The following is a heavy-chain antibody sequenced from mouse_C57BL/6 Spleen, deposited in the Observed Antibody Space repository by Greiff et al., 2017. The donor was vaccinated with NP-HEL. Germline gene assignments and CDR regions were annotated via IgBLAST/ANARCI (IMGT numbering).Heavy chain of an antibody. CDR3: AREAYYSNYWYFDV. J-gene: IGHJ1*03. D-gene: IGHD2-5*01. CDR1: GFTFSSYT. V-gene: IGHV5-9*01. CDR2: ISGGGGNT. Sequence: DVKLVESGGGLVKPGGSLKLSCAASGFTFSSYTMSWVRQTPEKRLEWVATISGGGGNTYYPDSVKGRFTISRDNAKNTLYLQMSSLRSEDTAWYYCAREAYYSNYWYFDVWGTGTTVTVSS.